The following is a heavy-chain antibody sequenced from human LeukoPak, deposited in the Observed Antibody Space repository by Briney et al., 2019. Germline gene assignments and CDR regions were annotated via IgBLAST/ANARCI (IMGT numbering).Heavy chain of an antibody. J-gene: IGHJ3*02. CDR2: IIPIFGTA. CDR3: AFFGVVISDAFDI. D-gene: IGHD3-3*01. CDR1: GGTFSSYA. V-gene: IGHV1-69*01. Sequence: SVKVSCKASGGTFSSYAISWVRQAPGQGLEWMGGIIPIFGTANYAQKFQGRVTITADESTSTAYMELSSLRSEDTAVYYCAFFGVVISDAFDIWGQGTMATVSS.